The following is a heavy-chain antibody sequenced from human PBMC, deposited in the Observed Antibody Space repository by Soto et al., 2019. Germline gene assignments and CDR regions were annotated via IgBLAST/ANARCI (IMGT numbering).Heavy chain of an antibody. J-gene: IGHJ6*02. CDR1: GGTFSSYA. CDR3: ARGDGSSWYVSRSFDYGMDV. Sequence: QVQLVQSGAEVKKPGSSVKVSCKASGGTFSSYAISWVRQAPGQGLEWMGGINPNSGGTNYAQKFQGWVTMTRDTSISTAYMELSRLRSDDTAVYYCARGDGSSWYVSRSFDYGMDVWGQGTTVTVSS. V-gene: IGHV1-2*04. D-gene: IGHD6-13*01. CDR2: INPNSGGT.